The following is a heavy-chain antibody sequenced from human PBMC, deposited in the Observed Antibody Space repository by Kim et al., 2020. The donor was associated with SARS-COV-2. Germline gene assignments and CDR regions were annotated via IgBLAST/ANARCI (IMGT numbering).Heavy chain of an antibody. CDR3: ARGPPTYSSSWYFDY. D-gene: IGHD6-13*01. V-gene: IGHV4-59*01. J-gene: IGHJ4*02. CDR1: GGSISSYY. CDR2: IYYSGST. Sequence: SETLSLTCTVSGGSISSYYWSWIRQPPGKGLEWIGYIYYSGSTNYNPSLKSRVTISVDTSKNQFSLKLSSVTAADTAVYYCARGPPTYSSSWYFDYWGQGTLVTVSS.